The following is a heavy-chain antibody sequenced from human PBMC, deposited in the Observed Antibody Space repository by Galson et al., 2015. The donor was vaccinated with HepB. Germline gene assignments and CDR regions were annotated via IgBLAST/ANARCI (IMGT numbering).Heavy chain of an antibody. D-gene: IGHD6-13*01. J-gene: IGHJ6*02. CDR3: ARFLLGYHSYYGLDV. CDR1: GFSLSTSGMC. Sequence: PALVKPTQTLTLTCTFSGFSLSTSGMCVSWIRQPPGKALEWLARIDWDDDKYYSTSLKTRLTISKDTSKNQVVLTMTNMDPVDTATYYCARFLLGYHSYYGLDVWGPGTTVTVSS. V-gene: IGHV2-70*11. CDR2: IDWDDDK.